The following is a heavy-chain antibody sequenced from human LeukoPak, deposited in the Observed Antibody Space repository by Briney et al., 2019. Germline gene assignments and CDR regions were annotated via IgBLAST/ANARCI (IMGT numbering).Heavy chain of an antibody. D-gene: IGHD4-11*01. CDR2: FDPDDGET. Sequence: ASVKVSCKVSGYTLTELSMHWVRQAPGKGLEWMGGFDPDDGETIYAQKFQGRVTMTEDTSTDTAYMELSSLRSEDTAVYYCATGYDYSNYAGPEYDYYYMDVWGKGTTVTVSS. V-gene: IGHV1-24*01. CDR1: GYTLTELS. CDR3: ATGYDYSNYAGPEYDYYYMDV. J-gene: IGHJ6*03.